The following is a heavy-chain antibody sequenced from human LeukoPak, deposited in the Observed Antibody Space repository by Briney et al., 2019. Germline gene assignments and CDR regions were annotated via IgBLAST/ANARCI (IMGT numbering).Heavy chain of an antibody. V-gene: IGHV4-34*01. J-gene: IGHJ5*02. Sequence: SETLSLTCAVYGGSFSGYYWSWIRQPPGKGLEWIGEINHSGSTDYNPSLKSRVTISVDTSKNQFSLKLSSVAAADTAVYYCARGKGGWFDPWGQGTLVTVSS. CDR1: GGSFSGYY. CDR3: ARGKGGWFDP. CDR2: INHSGST. D-gene: IGHD3-16*01.